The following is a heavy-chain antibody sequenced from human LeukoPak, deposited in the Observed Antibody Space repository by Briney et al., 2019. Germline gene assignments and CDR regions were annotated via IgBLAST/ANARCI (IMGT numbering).Heavy chain of an antibody. Sequence: GGSLRLSCAASGFTFSSYAMSWVRQAPGKGLEWVSAISGSGGSTYYADSVKGRFTISRDNSKNTLYLQMNSLRAEDTAVYYCAKGDYDFWSGYRKTYYFDYWGQGTLVTVSS. V-gene: IGHV3-23*01. D-gene: IGHD3-3*01. CDR3: AKGDYDFWSGYRKTYYFDY. J-gene: IGHJ4*02. CDR2: ISGSGGST. CDR1: GFTFSSYA.